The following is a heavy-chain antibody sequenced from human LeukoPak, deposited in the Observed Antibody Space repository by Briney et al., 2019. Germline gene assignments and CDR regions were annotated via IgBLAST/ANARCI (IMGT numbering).Heavy chain of an antibody. J-gene: IGHJ3*02. V-gene: IGHV3-13*01. Sequence: GGSLRLSCVASGFTFSTYDMHWVRQATGEGLEWVSTFGTAGDRYYSGSVKGRFTISRDNAKNSLCLQVNSLRAEGTAVYYCARNAFEIWGQGTMVTVSS. CDR3: ARNAFEI. CDR1: GFTFSTYD. CDR2: FGTAGDR.